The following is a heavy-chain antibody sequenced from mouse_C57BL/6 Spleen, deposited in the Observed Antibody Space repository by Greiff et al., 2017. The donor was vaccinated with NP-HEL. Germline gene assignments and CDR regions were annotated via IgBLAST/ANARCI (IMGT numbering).Heavy chain of an antibody. Sequence: VQLQQSGAELVRPGASVKLSCTASGFNIKDDYMHWVKQRPEQGLEWIGWIDPENGDTEYASKFQGKATITADTSSNTAYLQLSSLTSEDTAVYYCTTYNWDRFAYWGQGTLVTVSA. J-gene: IGHJ3*01. CDR3: TTYNWDRFAY. V-gene: IGHV14-4*01. CDR2: IDPENGDT. D-gene: IGHD4-1*02. CDR1: GFNIKDDY.